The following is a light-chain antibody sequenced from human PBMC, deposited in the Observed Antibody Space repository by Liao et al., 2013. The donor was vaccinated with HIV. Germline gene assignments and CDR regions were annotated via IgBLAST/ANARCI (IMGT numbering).Light chain of an antibody. J-gene: IGLJ1*01. CDR3: QAWDSGTALYT. Sequence: SYELTQPPSVSVSPGQTARITCSGDALPKQYAYWYQQKPGQAPVLVIYKDNERPSGIPERFSGSSSGTTVTLTISGVQAEDEADYYCQAWDSGTALYTFGTGTKVTVL. V-gene: IGLV3-25*03. CDR2: KDN. CDR1: ALPKQY.